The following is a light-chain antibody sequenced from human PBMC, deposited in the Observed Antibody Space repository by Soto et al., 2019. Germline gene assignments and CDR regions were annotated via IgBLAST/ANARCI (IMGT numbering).Light chain of an antibody. J-gene: IGKJ4*01. Sequence: AIQMTQSPSSLSASVGDSVAITCRASQGIRGDLAWYQQKPGQAPKLLIYAASTLQSGVPSRFSGGGSGTDFTLTISSLQPEDFATYYCQQLSSYPLTFGGGTKVEI. CDR1: QGIRGD. CDR3: QQLSSYPLT. CDR2: AAS. V-gene: IGKV1-13*02.